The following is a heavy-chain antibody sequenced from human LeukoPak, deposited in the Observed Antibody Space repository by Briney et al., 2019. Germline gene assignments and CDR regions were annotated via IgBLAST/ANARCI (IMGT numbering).Heavy chain of an antibody. CDR3: AKLVYDFWSGYYFEGFDY. Sequence: GGSLRLSCAASGFTFSDYYISWIRQAPGKGLEWVSAISGSGGSTYYADSVKGRFTISRDNSKNTLYLQMNSLRAEDTAVYYCAKLVYDFWSGYYFEGFDYWGQGTLVAVSS. CDR2: ISGSGGST. J-gene: IGHJ4*02. V-gene: IGHV3-23*01. D-gene: IGHD3-3*01. CDR1: GFTFSDYY.